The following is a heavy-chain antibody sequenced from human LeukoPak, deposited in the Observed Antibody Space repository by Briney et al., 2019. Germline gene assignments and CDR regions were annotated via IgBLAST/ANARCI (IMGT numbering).Heavy chain of an antibody. J-gene: IGHJ4*02. Sequence: GGSLRLSCAASGFTFSDYALHWVRQAPGKGLEWVAIISSDSKKDYYADSVRGRFTISRDNSKNTLFLQMDRLRGDDTAVYYCARPHSSDFWSGYYLTYWGLGTLVAVSS. CDR1: GFTFSDYA. CDR2: ISSDSKKD. V-gene: IGHV3-30*04. D-gene: IGHD3-3*01. CDR3: ARPHSSDFWSGYYLTY.